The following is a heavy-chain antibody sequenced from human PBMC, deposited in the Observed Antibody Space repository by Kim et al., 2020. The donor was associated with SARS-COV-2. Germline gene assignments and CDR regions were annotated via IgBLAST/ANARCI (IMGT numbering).Heavy chain of an antibody. V-gene: IGHV3-11*06. Sequence: GGSLRLSCVASGFTFSDYYMSWIRQAPGKGLEWVSYISSSSSYTNYADSVKGRFTISRDNAKNSLYLQMNSLRAVDTAVYYCSRDLSGRFGESHFDCWVQGTLVTVSS. CDR3: SRDLSGRFGESHFDC. J-gene: IGHJ4*02. CDR2: ISSSSSYT. D-gene: IGHD3-10*01. CDR1: GFTFSDYY.